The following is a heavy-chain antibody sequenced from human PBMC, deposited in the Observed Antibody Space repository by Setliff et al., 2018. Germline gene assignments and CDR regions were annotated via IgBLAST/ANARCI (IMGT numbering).Heavy chain of an antibody. D-gene: IGHD2-8*01. CDR2: IGVYSGNT. V-gene: IGHV1-18*01. Sequence: GASVKVSCKASGYTFTESIVSWVRQAPGQGLEWLGWIGVYSGNTYTAQRFQGRVTMTTDTSTNMAYLELRGLRSDDTAVYYCLRLVRYCSRTSCQRTSGDEVWGQGTLVTVLL. CDR1: GYTFTESI. CDR3: LRLVRYCSRTSCQRTSGDEV. J-gene: IGHJ4*02.